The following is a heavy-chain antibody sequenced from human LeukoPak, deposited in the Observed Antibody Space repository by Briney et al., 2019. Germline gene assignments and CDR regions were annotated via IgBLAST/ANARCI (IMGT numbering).Heavy chain of an antibody. CDR3: ADEASY. CDR1: GGSISISNW. J-gene: IGHJ4*02. D-gene: IGHD5-24*01. Sequence: SETLSLTCGISGGSISISNWWTWVRQPPGKGLEWIGEIYPGGSTNYSPSLKSRVTISIDKSKTQFSLKLTSVTAADTAVYYCADEASYWGQGTLVTV. CDR2: IYPGGST. V-gene: IGHV4-4*02.